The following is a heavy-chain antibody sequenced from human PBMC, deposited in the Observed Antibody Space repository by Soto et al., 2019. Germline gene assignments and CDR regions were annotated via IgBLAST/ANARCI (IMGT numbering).Heavy chain of an antibody. V-gene: IGHV1-69*13. J-gene: IGHJ6*02. CDR1: GGTFSSYA. D-gene: IGHD6-13*01. CDR3: ARGGGIAAANPVLYYGMDV. Sequence: VASVKVSCKASGGTFSSYAISWVRQAPGQGLEWMGGIIPIFGTANYAQKFQGRVTITADESTSTAYMELSSLRSEDTAVYYCARGGGIAAANPVLYYGMDVWGQGTTVTVSS. CDR2: IIPIFGTA.